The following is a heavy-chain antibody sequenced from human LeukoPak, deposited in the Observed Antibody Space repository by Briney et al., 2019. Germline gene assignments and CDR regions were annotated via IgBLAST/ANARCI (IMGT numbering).Heavy chain of an antibody. D-gene: IGHD3-9*01. CDR3: ARAFPSLRYFDWLPQYYFDY. CDR2: ISSSGSTI. Sequence: GSLRFSCAASGFTFSSYEMNWVRQAPGRGLEWVSYISSSGSTIYYADSVKGRFTISRDNAKNSLYLQMNSLRAEDTAVYYCARAFPSLRYFDWLPQYYFDYWGQGTLVTVSS. V-gene: IGHV3-48*03. J-gene: IGHJ4*02. CDR1: GFTFSSYE.